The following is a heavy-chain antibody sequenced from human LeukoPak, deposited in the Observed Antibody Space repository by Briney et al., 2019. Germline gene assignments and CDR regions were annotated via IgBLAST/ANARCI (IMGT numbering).Heavy chain of an antibody. Sequence: VASVKVSCKASGGTFSSYAISWVRQAPGQGLAWMGGIIPIFGTANYAQKFQGRVTITTDESTSTAYMELSSLRSEDTAVYYCVGYYYDSSGYYYYYMDVWGKGTTVTVSS. CDR2: IIPIFGTA. D-gene: IGHD3-22*01. V-gene: IGHV1-69*05. J-gene: IGHJ6*03. CDR1: GGTFSSYA. CDR3: VGYYYDSSGYYYYYMDV.